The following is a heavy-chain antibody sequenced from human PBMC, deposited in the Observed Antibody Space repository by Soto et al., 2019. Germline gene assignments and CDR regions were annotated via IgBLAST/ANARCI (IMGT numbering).Heavy chain of an antibody. J-gene: IGHJ4*02. Sequence: ASVKVSCRASGYTFTNYDINWVRQAAGKGLEWMGFMTPISGNTGYAQKFQGRVTLTRDTSIATVYMELSSLEPDDTAVYYCARGDYWGQGTLVTVSS. V-gene: IGHV1-8*01. CDR3: ARGDY. CDR1: GYTFTNYD. CDR2: MTPISGNT.